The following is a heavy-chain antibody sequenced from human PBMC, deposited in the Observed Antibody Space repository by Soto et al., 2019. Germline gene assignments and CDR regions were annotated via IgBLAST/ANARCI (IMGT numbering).Heavy chain of an antibody. V-gene: IGHV1-69*13. J-gene: IGHJ4*02. Sequence: SVKVSFKASGGTFSSYAISWVRQAPGQGLEWMGGIIPIFGTANYAQKFQGRVTITADESTSTAYMELSSLRPEDTAVYYCARVNKGVYYDSSGYYPALDYWGQGTLVTVS. CDR1: GGTFSSYA. D-gene: IGHD3-22*01. CDR2: IIPIFGTA. CDR3: ARVNKGVYYDSSGYYPALDY.